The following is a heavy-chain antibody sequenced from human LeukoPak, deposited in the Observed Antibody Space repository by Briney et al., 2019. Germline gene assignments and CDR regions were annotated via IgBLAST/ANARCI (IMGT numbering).Heavy chain of an antibody. CDR3: AKDELDIVVVPAASTNYYYYGMDV. J-gene: IGHJ6*02. CDR2: IWYDGSNK. D-gene: IGHD2-2*03. Sequence: GGSLRLSCAASGFTFSRHVMHWVRQAPGKGLEWVPLIWYDGSNKNYADSVKGRFTISRDNSKNTLYLQMNSLRAEDTAVYYCAKDELDIVVVPAASTNYYYYGMDVWGQGTTVTVSS. V-gene: IGHV3-30*02. CDR1: GFTFSRHV.